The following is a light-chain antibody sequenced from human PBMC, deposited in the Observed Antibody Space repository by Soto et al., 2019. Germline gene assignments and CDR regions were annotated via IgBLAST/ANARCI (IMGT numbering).Light chain of an antibody. Sequence: DFQMTQSRSSLSASVGDRVIITCWASESMSTYLNWYQQKPGKAPNLLIYAASSLQSGVPSRFSGSGSGTDFTLTISSLQSEDVATYYCQQTYITPYTFGQGTKLEIK. CDR1: ESMSTY. J-gene: IGKJ2*01. V-gene: IGKV1-39*01. CDR2: AAS. CDR3: QQTYITPYT.